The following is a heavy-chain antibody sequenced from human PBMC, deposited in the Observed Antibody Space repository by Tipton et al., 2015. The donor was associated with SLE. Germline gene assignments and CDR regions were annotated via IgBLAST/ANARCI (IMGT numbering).Heavy chain of an antibody. J-gene: IGHJ4*02. CDR3: AGMGTAGFDY. V-gene: IGHV4-59*11. CDR2: IYYSGST. Sequence: TLSLTCTVSGGSISSHYWSWIRQPPGKGLEWIGYIYYSGSTNYNPSLKSRATISVDTSKNQFSLKLSSVTAADTAVYYCAGMGTAGFDYWGQGTLVTVSS. D-gene: IGHD2-8*02. CDR1: GGSISSHY.